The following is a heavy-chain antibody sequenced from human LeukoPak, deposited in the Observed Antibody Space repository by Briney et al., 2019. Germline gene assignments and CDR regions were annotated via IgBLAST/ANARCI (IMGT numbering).Heavy chain of an antibody. V-gene: IGHV3-7*01. Sequence: GGSLRLSCDVSGFSFNSHWMSWVRQAPGKRLEWLGNINYDGSWSQYVDSVRGRFTISRDNAKNSLYLQMNSLRAEDTAVYYCAAETRGSGWYRAFDYWGQGTLVTVSS. CDR2: INYDGSWS. CDR3: AAETRGSGWYRAFDY. D-gene: IGHD6-19*01. J-gene: IGHJ4*02. CDR1: GFSFNSHW.